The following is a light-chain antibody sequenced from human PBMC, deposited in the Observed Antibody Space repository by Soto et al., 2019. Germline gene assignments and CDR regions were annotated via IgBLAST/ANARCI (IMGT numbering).Light chain of an antibody. CDR3: SSYTSSSTLD. V-gene: IGLV2-14*01. J-gene: IGLJ1*01. Sequence: QSALTQPASVSGSPGQSITISRTGTSSDVGGYNYVSWYQQHPGKAPKLMIYEVSNRPSGVSNRFSGSKSGNTASLTISGLQAEDEADYYCSSYTSSSTLDFGTGTKVTVL. CDR1: SSDVGGYNY. CDR2: EVS.